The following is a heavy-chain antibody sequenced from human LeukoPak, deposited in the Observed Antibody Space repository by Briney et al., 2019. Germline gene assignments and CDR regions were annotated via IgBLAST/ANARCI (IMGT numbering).Heavy chain of an antibody. J-gene: IGHJ4*02. CDR3: ARAPITSPFYFDY. V-gene: IGHV3-48*04. D-gene: IGHD2-2*01. CDR1: GFTFSSYS. Sequence: PGGSLRLSCAASGFTFSSYSMNWVRQAPGKGLEWVSYISSSSSTICYADSVKGRFTISRDNAKNSLYLQMDSLRAEDTALYYCARAPITSPFYFDYWGQGTLVTVSS. CDR2: ISSSSSTI.